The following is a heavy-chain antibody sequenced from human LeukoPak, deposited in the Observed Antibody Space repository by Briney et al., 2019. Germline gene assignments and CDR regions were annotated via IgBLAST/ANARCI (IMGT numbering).Heavy chain of an antibody. CDR2: INHSGST. D-gene: IGHD6-6*01. J-gene: IGHJ4*02. CDR3: ASRWGADRHSHIDY. V-gene: IGHV4-34*01. Sequence: SETLSLTCAVYGGAFSGYYWSWIRQPPGKGLEWIGEINHSGSTNYNPSLKSRVTISVDTSKNQFSLKLSSVTAADTAVYYCASRWGADRHSHIDYWGQGTLVTVSS. CDR1: GGAFSGYY.